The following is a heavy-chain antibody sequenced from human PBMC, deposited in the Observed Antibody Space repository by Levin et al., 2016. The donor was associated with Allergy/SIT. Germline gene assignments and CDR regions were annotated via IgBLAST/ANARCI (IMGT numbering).Heavy chain of an antibody. CDR1: GGSFSGYY. V-gene: IGHV4-34*01. CDR2: INHSGST. CDR3: ARLPQGT. J-gene: IGHJ4*02. D-gene: IGHD1-1*01. Sequence: SETLSLTCAVYGGSFSGYYWSWIRQPPGKGLEWIGEINHSGSTNYNPSLKSRVTISVDTSKNQFSLKLSSVTAADTAVYYCARLPQGTWGQGTLVTVSS.